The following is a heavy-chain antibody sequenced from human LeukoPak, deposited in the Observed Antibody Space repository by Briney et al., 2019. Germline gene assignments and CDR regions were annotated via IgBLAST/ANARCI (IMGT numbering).Heavy chain of an antibody. CDR3: ARIFSSARGELGY. J-gene: IGHJ4*02. D-gene: IGHD6-19*01. CDR2: ISTGTYI. CDR1: GFTFSRFE. V-gene: IGHV3-21*05. Sequence: GGSLRLSCVASGFTFSRFEMNWVRQAPGKGLEWISHISTGTYIAYTDSVKGRFTISRDNAKNSLYLQMNSLRAEDTAVYYCARIFSSARGELGYWGQGTLVTVSS.